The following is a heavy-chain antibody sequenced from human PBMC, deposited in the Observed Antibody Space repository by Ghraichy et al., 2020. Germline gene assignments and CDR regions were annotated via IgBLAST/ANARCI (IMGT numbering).Heavy chain of an antibody. CDR1: GITFSRYG. Sequence: AGSLRLSCAASGITFSRYGMHWVRQAPGKGLEWVAVTSYDGSNKFYGGSVQGRFTISRDNSKNTLYLQMNYLRPEDTAVYYCAKERDTSGYYSFRGDYYGMDVWGQGTTVTVSS. CDR2: TSYDGSNK. D-gene: IGHD3-22*01. V-gene: IGHV3-30*18. J-gene: IGHJ6*02. CDR3: AKERDTSGYYSFRGDYYGMDV.